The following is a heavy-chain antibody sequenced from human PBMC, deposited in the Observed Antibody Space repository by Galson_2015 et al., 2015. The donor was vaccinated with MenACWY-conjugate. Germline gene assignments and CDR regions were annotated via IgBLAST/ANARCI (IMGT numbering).Heavy chain of an antibody. J-gene: IGHJ3*02. CDR2: ISTSGGRT. CDR3: AKASFGVTIGEVFAFDT. CDR1: GFTFSTFG. V-gene: IGHV3-23*01. Sequence: SLRLSCAASGFTFSTFGMSWVRQAPGKGLEWVSAISTSGGRTYYAASVKGRVTISRDNSENTLYLQMNSLRAEDTAVYYCAKASFGVTIGEVFAFDTWGQGTMIIVSS. D-gene: IGHD3-3*01.